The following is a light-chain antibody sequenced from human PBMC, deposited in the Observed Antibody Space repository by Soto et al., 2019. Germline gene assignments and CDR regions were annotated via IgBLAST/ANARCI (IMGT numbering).Light chain of an antibody. J-gene: IGLJ1*01. V-gene: IGLV2-14*01. Sequence: QSALTQPASVSGSPGHSITISCTGTSSDVGGYNYVSWYQQHPGKAPKLMIYDVSNRPSGVSNRFSGSKSGNTASLTISGLQAEDEADYYCSSYTSSSTPYVFGTGTKVTLL. CDR2: DVS. CDR3: SSYTSSSTPYV. CDR1: SSDVGGYNY.